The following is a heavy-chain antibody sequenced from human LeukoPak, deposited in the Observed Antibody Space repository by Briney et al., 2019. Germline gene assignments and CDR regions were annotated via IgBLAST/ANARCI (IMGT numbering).Heavy chain of an antibody. CDR3: ARDVMAGTYSTGLDY. CDR2: IYPGDSAP. D-gene: IGHD6-25*01. Sequence: GGSLKIPWQGPGYLSTTNWIAWARQIPGKGLEWMGTIYPGDSAPSNSTSLQGQITISIDKSTNTPYLQCNSLKASDTAIYYCARDVMAGTYSTGLDYWGQGTLVIVSS. CDR1: GYLSTTNW. J-gene: IGHJ4*02. V-gene: IGHV5-51*01.